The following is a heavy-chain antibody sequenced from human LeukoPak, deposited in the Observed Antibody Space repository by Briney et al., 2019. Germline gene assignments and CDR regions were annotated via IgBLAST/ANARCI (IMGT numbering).Heavy chain of an antibody. J-gene: IGHJ3*02. D-gene: IGHD3-10*01. V-gene: IGHV3-74*01. Sequence: PGGSLRLSCAASGFTFSSYWMHWVRQASGKGLVWVSRINGDGSSTTYAGSVKGRFTISRDNAKNTLYLQMNSLRAEDTAVYYCARELRFGELAFDIWGQGTLVTVSS. CDR1: GFTFSSYW. CDR2: INGDGSST. CDR3: ARELRFGELAFDI.